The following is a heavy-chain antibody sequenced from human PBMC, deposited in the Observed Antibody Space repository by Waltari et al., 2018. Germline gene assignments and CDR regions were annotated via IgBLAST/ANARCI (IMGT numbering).Heavy chain of an antibody. CDR2: VQSKTDGGTT. CDR3: TTDGAH. CDR1: GFTFINAW. D-gene: IGHD3-10*01. J-gene: IGHJ4*02. V-gene: IGHV3-15*01. Sequence: EVQLVESGGGLVKPGGSLRLSCAASGFTFINAWMSWVRQSPGKGLEWVGRVQSKTDGGTTDYATPVKGRFTVSRDDSKNTLFLQMNSLKTEDTAVYYCTTDGAHWDQGTLVTVSS.